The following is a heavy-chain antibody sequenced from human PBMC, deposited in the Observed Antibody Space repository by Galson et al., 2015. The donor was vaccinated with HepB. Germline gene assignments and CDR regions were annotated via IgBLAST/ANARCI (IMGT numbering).Heavy chain of an antibody. CDR2: VTGNAEVT. Sequence: SLSLSCAASGFIFSSYAMSWVRQAPGKGLEWVSTVTGNAEVTYYSDSVKGRFTISRDNSKNTLYLQLNSLRAGDTAVYYCAKNSGGVRYCSGGSCYFDYWGQGTLVTVSS. J-gene: IGHJ4*02. D-gene: IGHD2-15*01. V-gene: IGHV3-23*01. CDR3: AKNSGGVRYCSGGSCYFDY. CDR1: GFIFSSYA.